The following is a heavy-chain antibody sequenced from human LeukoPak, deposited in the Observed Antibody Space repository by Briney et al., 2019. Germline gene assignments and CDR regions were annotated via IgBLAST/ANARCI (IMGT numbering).Heavy chain of an antibody. CDR2: IYYSGST. CDR1: GGSISNSSYY. Sequence: SETLSLTCTVSGGSISNSSYYWGWIRQPPGKGLEWIVSIYYSGSTYYNPSLKSRVTISVDTSKNQFSLKLSSVTAADTAVYYCAREGYYYDSRIFDYWGQGTLVTVSS. D-gene: IGHD3-22*01. J-gene: IGHJ4*02. CDR3: AREGYYYDSRIFDY. V-gene: IGHV4-39*07.